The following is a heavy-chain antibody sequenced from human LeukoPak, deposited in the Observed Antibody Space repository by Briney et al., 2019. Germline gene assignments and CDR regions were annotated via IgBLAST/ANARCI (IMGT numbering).Heavy chain of an antibody. V-gene: IGHV3-21*01. J-gene: IGHJ6*03. Sequence: GGSLRLSCAASGFTFSSYSMNWVRQAPGKGLAWVSSISSSSSYIYYADSVKGRFTISRDNAKNSLYLQMNNLRAEDTAVYYCARDLNYGDYKLNSGDYYYMDVWGKGTTVTVSS. D-gene: IGHD4-17*01. CDR2: ISSSSSYI. CDR1: GFTFSSYS. CDR3: ARDLNYGDYKLNSGDYYYMDV.